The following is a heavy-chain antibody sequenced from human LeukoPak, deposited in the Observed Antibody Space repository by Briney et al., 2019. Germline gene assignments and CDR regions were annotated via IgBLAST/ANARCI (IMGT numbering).Heavy chain of an antibody. D-gene: IGHD3-10*01. CDR1: GFTISSYG. CDR3: AKDGGVRGPDYYYYMDV. CDR2: IRYDGSYK. J-gene: IGHJ6*03. Sequence: GGSLRLSCAASGFTISSYGMHWVRQAPGKGLEWVAFIRYDGSYKNYADSVKGRYTISRDISKSTLYLQMNSLRAADTAVYYCAKDGGVRGPDYYYYMDVWGKGTTVTVSS. V-gene: IGHV3-30*02.